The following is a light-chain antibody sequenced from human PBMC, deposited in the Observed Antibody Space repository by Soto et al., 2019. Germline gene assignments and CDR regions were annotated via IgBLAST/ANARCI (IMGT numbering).Light chain of an antibody. J-gene: IGLJ1*01. CDR1: SSDIGGYNY. Sequence: QSALTQPASVSGSPGQSITISCAGTSSDIGGYNYVSWYQHHPGKAPKVVIYEVSNRPSGVSNRFSGSKSGNTASLTISGLQTEDEADYYCSSFTTTSTLYVFGSGTQLTVL. CDR2: EVS. CDR3: SSFTTTSTLYV. V-gene: IGLV2-14*01.